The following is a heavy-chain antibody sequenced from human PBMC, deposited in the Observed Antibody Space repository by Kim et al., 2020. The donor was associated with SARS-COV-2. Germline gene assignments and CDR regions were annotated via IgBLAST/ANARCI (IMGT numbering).Heavy chain of an antibody. CDR2: IYYSGST. D-gene: IGHD6-19*01. Sequence: SETLSLTCTVSGGSISSGGYYWSWIRQHPGKGLEWIGYIYYSGSTYYNPSLKSRVTISVDTSKNQFSLKLSSVTAADTAVYYCARVRSNWNYDLPGEAIAVAGVEPYYFDYWGQGTLVTVSS. J-gene: IGHJ4*02. V-gene: IGHV4-31*03. CDR3: ARVRSNWNYDLPGEAIAVAGVEPYYFDY. CDR1: GGSISSGGYY.